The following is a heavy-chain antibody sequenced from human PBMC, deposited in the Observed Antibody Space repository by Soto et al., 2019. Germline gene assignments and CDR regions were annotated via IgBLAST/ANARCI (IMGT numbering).Heavy chain of an antibody. V-gene: IGHV3-30-3*01. J-gene: IGHJ6*02. Sequence: GGSLRLSCAASGFTFSSYAMHWVRQAPGKGLEWVAVISYDGSNKYYADSVKGRFTISRDNSKNTLYLQMNSLRDEDTAVYYCARGRGDSYYYPMDVWGQGTTVTVSS. CDR1: GFTFSSYA. CDR3: ARGRGDSYYYPMDV. CDR2: ISYDGSNK.